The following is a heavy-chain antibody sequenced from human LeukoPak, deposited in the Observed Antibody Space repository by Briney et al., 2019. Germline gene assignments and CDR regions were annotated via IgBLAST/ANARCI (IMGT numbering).Heavy chain of an antibody. CDR3: ARDHTYGSGRNGMDV. CDR2: IYSGGST. Sequence: GGSLRLSCAASGFTVSSNYMSWVRQAPGKGLEWVSVIYSGGSTYYADSVKGRFTISRDNSKNTLYLQMNSLRAEDTAVYYCARDHTYGSGRNGMDVWGQGTTVTVSS. CDR1: GFTVSSNY. D-gene: IGHD3-10*01. J-gene: IGHJ6*02. V-gene: IGHV3-66*01.